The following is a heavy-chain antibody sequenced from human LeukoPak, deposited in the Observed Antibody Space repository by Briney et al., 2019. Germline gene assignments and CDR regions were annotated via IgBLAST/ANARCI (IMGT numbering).Heavy chain of an antibody. CDR3: ARGGFTLRYFDWLGY. Sequence: ASVKVSCKXSGYTFTGYYMHWVRQAPGQGLEGMGRINPNSGGTNYAQKFQGRVTMTRDTSISTAYMELSRLRSDDTAVYYCARGGFTLRYFDWLGYWGQGTLVTVSS. V-gene: IGHV1-2*06. D-gene: IGHD3-9*01. CDR1: GYTFTGYY. J-gene: IGHJ4*02. CDR2: INPNSGGT.